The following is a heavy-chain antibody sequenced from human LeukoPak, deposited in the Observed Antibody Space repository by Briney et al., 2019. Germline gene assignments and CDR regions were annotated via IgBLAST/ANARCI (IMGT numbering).Heavy chain of an antibody. D-gene: IGHD3-9*01. V-gene: IGHV3-33*01. CDR3: AREPRLLRYFDSYYGMDV. CDR1: GFNYNTHG. Sequence: PGGSLRLSCAASGFNYNTHGMHWIRQAPGKGLEWVAFIWTNGVNKYHANSVEGRFTISRDNSKNTLYLQVNSLRAEDTALYYCAREPRLLRYFDSYYGMDVWGQGTTVTVSS. CDR2: IWTNGVNK. J-gene: IGHJ6*02.